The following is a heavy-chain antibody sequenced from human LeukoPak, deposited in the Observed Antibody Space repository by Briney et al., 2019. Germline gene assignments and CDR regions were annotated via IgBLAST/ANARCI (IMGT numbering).Heavy chain of an antibody. Sequence: SETLSLTCAVYGGSFSGYYWSWIRQPPGKGLEWIGEINHSGSTNYNPSLKSRVTISVDTSKNQFSLKLSSVTAADTAVYYCSRWIQLSLRSGFDLWGRGTLVTVSS. CDR1: GGSFSGYY. V-gene: IGHV4-34*01. J-gene: IGHJ2*01. CDR2: INHSGST. D-gene: IGHD5-18*01. CDR3: SRWIQLSLRSGFDL.